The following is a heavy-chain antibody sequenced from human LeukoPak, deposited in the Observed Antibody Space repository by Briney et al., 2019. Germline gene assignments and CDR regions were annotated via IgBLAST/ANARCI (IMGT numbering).Heavy chain of an antibody. CDR2: ISSSGSYI. J-gene: IGHJ3*02. V-gene: IGHV3-48*03. D-gene: IGHD6-13*01. CDR3: ARDPGYSSTGVDAFDI. CDR1: GFAFSIYE. Sequence: GGSLRLSCTAPGFAFSIYEMDWVRQAPGRGLEWVSYISSSGSYIQYAESVKGRFTISRDNAEKSLFLQMNSLRDEDTAVYYCARDPGYSSTGVDAFDIWGRGTMVTVSS.